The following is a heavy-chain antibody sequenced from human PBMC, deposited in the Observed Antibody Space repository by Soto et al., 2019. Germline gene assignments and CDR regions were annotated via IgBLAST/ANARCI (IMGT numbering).Heavy chain of an antibody. D-gene: IGHD5-12*01. V-gene: IGHV3-15*07. CDR3: TTGSVDGL. J-gene: IGHJ6*02. CDR1: GLPISNAW. CDR2: IKTKSEGGPT. Sequence: EVQLVESGGGLIQPGGSLRLSCAASGLPISNAWMNWVRQAPGKGLEWVGRIKTKSEGGPTDYAAAVKVRFTVSRDASKNTLYLQMNSLKPKNTAVYYCTTGSVDGLWGQAATVTVSS.